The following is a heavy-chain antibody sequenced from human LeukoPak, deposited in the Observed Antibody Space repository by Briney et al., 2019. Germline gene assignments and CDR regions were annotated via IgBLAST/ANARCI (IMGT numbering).Heavy chain of an antibody. D-gene: IGHD2-2*01. CDR1: GDSISSRSYY. J-gene: IGHJ5*02. CDR3: ARHLWRTSTSPWFDP. CDR2: VSYSGST. V-gene: IGHV4-39*01. Sequence: SETLSLTCTVSGDSISSRSYYWGCIRQPPGKGLEWIGSVSYSGSTYYNPSLKSRVTISVDTSKNQFSLKLSSVTAADTAVYYCARHLWRTSTSPWFDPWGQGTLVTVSS.